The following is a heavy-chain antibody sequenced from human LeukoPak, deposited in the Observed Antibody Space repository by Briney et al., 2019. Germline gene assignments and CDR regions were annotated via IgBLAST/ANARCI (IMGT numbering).Heavy chain of an antibody. J-gene: IGHJ3*02. CDR3: ARDDTHYGSSGSLYDAFDI. CDR2: ISSSSSYR. CDR1: GFTFSSYR. D-gene: IGHD3-22*01. Sequence: GSLRLSCAASGFTFSSYRMNWVRQAPGKGLEWVSSISSSSSYRYYVDSVKGRFTISRDNAKNSLYLQMNSLRAEDTAVYYCARDDTHYGSSGSLYDAFDIWGQGTMVTVSS. V-gene: IGHV3-21*01.